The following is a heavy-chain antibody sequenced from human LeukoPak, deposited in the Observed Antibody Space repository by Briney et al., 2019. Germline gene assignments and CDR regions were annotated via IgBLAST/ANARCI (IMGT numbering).Heavy chain of an antibody. CDR3: ARDESYYDILTGYYSKNWFDP. J-gene: IGHJ5*02. V-gene: IGHV1-8*01. D-gene: IGHD3-9*01. CDR2: MNPNSGAT. Sequence: ASVKVSCKASGYTFTSYDFNWLRQATGQGPEWMGWMNPNSGATGYAQKFQGRVTMTRDTSTSTVYMELSSLRSEDTAVYYCARDESYYDILTGYYSKNWFDPWGQGTLVTVSS. CDR1: GYTFTSYD.